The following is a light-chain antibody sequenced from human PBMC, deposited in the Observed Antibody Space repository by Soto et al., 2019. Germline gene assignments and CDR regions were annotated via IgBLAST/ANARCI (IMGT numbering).Light chain of an antibody. J-gene: IGKJ1*01. CDR1: QSVISNY. V-gene: IGKV3-20*01. CDR3: QQYGSSPTWT. CDR2: AAS. Sequence: EVVLTQSPGTVSLSPGERVTLSCRASQSVISNYLAWDQQRPGQAPRLLIYAASSRATGITDRFSGSGSGTDFTLSISRLGPEDFAVYYCQQYGSSPTWTFGQGTKVE.